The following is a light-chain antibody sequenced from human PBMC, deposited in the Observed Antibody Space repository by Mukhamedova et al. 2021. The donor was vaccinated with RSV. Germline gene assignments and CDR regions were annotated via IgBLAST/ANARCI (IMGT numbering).Light chain of an antibody. V-gene: IGKV4-1*01. CDR1: QSVLYSSNNKNY. CDR2: WAS. CDR3: QQYYSTPFT. J-gene: IGKJ3*01. Sequence: QSVLYSSNNKNYLAWYQQKPGQPPKLLIYWASTRESGVPDRFSGSGSGTDFTLTISSLQAEDVAVYYCQQYYSTPFTFGPGTKVD.